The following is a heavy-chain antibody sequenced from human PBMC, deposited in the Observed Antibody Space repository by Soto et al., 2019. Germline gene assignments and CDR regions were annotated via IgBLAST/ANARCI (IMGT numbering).Heavy chain of an antibody. CDR1: GGTFSSYA. J-gene: IGHJ6*02. D-gene: IGHD3-10*01. CDR2: IIPIFGTA. Sequence: QVQLVQSGAEVKKPGSSVKVSCKASGGTFSSYAISWVRQAPGQGLEWMGGIIPIFGTANYAQKFQGRVTITEDESTSTDYMELSSLRSEDTAVYYCASGAITMVRGVPTYGMDVWGQGTTVTVSS. CDR3: ASGAITMVRGVPTYGMDV. V-gene: IGHV1-69*01.